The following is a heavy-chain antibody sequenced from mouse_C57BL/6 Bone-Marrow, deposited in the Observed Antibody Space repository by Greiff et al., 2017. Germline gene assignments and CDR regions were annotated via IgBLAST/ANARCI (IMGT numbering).Heavy chain of an antibody. D-gene: IGHD1-1*01. CDR3: ARTYSSYYFDY. Sequence: VKLVESGAELARPGASVKMSCKASGYTFTSYTMHWVKQRPGQGLEWIGYINPSSGYTKYNQKFKDKATLTADKSSSTAYMQLSSLTSEDSAVYYCARTYSSYYFDYWGQGTTLTVSS. CDR2: INPSSGYT. CDR1: GYTFTSYT. J-gene: IGHJ2*01. V-gene: IGHV1-4*01.